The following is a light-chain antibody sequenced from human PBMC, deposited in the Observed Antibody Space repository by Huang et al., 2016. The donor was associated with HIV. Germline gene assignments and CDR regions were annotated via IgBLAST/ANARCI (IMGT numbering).Light chain of an antibody. Sequence: DIQMTQSPSSLSASLGDKVTITCQASLDINDFLNWYQQNPGKAPKLLIHDASDLETGVSSRFSGSRSETNFTFVVSSLQPEDVATYYCQQYDTLPWTFGQGTKVE. J-gene: IGKJ1*01. CDR2: DAS. V-gene: IGKV1-33*01. CDR3: QQYDTLPWT. CDR1: LDINDF.